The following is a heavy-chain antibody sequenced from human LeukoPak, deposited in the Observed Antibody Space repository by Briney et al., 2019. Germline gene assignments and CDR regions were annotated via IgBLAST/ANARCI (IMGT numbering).Heavy chain of an antibody. CDR2: INSNSNM. J-gene: IGHJ4*02. D-gene: IGHD3-10*01. CDR1: GFTLSSYT. CDR3: ARDYYYVSGNYYIYFDY. Sequence: PGGSLRLSCAASGFTLSSYTMNWVRQAPGKGLEWVSSINSNSNMYYADLVKGRFTISRDNAKNSLHLQMNSLRAEDTAVYYCARDYYYVSGNYYIYFDYWGQGILVTVSS. V-gene: IGHV3-21*01.